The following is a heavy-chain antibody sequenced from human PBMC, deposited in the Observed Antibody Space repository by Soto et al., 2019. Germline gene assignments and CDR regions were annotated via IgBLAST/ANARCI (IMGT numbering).Heavy chain of an antibody. CDR1: GGTFSSYA. Sequence: ASVKVSCKASGGTFSSYAISWVRQAPGQGLEWMGWISPWKGNTNYAQSFQGRVTMTTDTSTSTAYMELRSLTSDDTAVYYCARDLDPSGSYYTDYWGPGTLVTGLL. CDR3: ARDLDPSGSYYTDY. CDR2: ISPWKGNT. V-gene: IGHV1-18*01. D-gene: IGHD3-10*01. J-gene: IGHJ4*02.